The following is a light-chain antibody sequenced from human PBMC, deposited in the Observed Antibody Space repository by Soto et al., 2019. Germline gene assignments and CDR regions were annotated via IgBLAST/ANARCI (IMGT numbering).Light chain of an antibody. CDR3: QTWGTGSNWV. Sequence: QSVLTQSPSASASLGASVKLTCTLSSGHSSYAIAWHQQQPEKGPRYLMKLNSDGSHSQGDGIPDRFSGSSSGAERYLTISSLQSEDEADYYCQTWGTGSNWVFGGGTKLTVL. J-gene: IGLJ3*02. V-gene: IGLV4-69*01. CDR1: SGHSSYA. CDR2: LNSDGSH.